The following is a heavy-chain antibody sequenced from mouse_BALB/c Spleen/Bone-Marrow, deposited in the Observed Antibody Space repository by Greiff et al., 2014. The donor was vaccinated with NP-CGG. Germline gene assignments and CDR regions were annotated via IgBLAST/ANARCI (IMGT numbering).Heavy chain of an antibody. CDR3: TRGDYGHFDY. CDR2: IYPGSGST. V-gene: IGHV1S22*01. CDR1: GYTFTSYW. D-gene: IGHD1-2*01. J-gene: IGHJ2*01. Sequence: LQQSGSELVRPGASVKXXCKASGYTFTSYWMHWVKQRPGQGLEWIGSIYPGSGSTNYDEKFKSKSTLTVDTSSSTAYMQLSSLTSKDSAVYYCTRGDYGHFDYWGQGTTLTVSS.